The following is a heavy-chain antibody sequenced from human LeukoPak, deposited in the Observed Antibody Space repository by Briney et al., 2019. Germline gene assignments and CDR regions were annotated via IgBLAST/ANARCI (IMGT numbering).Heavy chain of an antibody. V-gene: IGHV4-39*07. J-gene: IGHJ5*02. Sequence: SETLSLTCTVSGGSISSSSYYWGWIRQPPGKGLEWIGSIYYSRSTYYNPSLKSRVTISVDTSKNQFSLKLSSVTAADTAVYYCAREALLYCSSTSCFTGWFDPWGQGTLVTVSS. CDR2: IYYSRST. CDR3: AREALLYCSSTSCFTGWFDP. D-gene: IGHD2-2*02. CDR1: GGSISSSSYY.